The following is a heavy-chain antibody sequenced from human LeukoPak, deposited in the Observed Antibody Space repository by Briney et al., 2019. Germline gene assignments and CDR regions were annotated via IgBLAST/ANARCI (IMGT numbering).Heavy chain of an antibody. CDR1: GYTFTSND. D-gene: IGHD1-1*01. J-gene: IGHJ5*02. CDR3: ARIPQRVPHNWSDP. Sequence: ASVKVSCKASGYTFTSNDINWVRQAAGQGLEWMGWMNPHSGNAGYAQKFQGRVTMTRDTSISTVYMELSSLTSDDTAVYYCARIPQRVPHNWSDPWGQGTLVTVSS. V-gene: IGHV1-8*01. CDR2: MNPHSGNA.